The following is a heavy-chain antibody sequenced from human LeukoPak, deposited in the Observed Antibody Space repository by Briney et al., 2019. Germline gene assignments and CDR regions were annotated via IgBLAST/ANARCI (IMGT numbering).Heavy chain of an antibody. CDR1: GGSISSSSYY. J-gene: IGHJ3*02. CDR2: IYYSGST. V-gene: IGHV4-39*07. D-gene: IGHD3-22*01. CDR3: ARGPYSYDSSGAFDI. Sequence: MTSETLSLTCTVSGGSISSSSYYWDWIRQPPGKGLEWIGSIYYSGSTYYNPSLKSRVTISVDTSKNQFSLKLSSVTAADTAVYFCARGPYSYDSSGAFDIWGQGTMVTVSS.